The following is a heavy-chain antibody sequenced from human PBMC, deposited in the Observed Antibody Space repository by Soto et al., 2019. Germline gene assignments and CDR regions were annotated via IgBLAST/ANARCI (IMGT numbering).Heavy chain of an antibody. Sequence: SQTLSLTCVISGDSVSIYSGAWNWIRQSPSRGLEWLGRTYYRSKWYYDYAESVKSRIIISVDTSKNQFSLQLNSVTPEDTAVYYCARAEIHSSSWIFDYWGQGTLVTVSS. CDR1: GDSVSIYSGA. J-gene: IGHJ4*02. CDR2: TYYRSKWYY. D-gene: IGHD6-13*01. V-gene: IGHV6-1*01. CDR3: ARAEIHSSSWIFDY.